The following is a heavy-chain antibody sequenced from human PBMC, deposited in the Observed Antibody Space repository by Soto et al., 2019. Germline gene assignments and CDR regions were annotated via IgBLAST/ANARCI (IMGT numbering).Heavy chain of an antibody. V-gene: IGHV4-31*03. CDR2: IYYSGST. D-gene: IGHD2-2*01. CDR1: GGSISSGGYY. CDR3: AREHQDPKNFDY. Sequence: SETLSLTCTVSGGSISSGGYYWSWIRQHPGKGLEWIGYIYYSGSTYYNPSLKSRVTISVDTSKNQFSLKLSSVTAADTAVYYCAREHQDPKNFDYWGQGTLVTVSS. J-gene: IGHJ4*02.